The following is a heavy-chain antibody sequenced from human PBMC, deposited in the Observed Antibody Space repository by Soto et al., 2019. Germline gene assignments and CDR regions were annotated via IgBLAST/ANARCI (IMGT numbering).Heavy chain of an antibody. Sequence: EVQLLESGGGLVQPGGSLRLSCAASGFTFSSYAMSWVRQAPGKGLEWVSAISGSGGSTYYADSVKGRFTISRDNSKNTLYLQMNSLRAEETAVYYCAKDIWFGEGNDAFEIWGQGTMVTVAS. CDR3: AKDIWFGEGNDAFEI. V-gene: IGHV3-23*01. CDR2: ISGSGGST. D-gene: IGHD3-10*01. CDR1: GFTFSSYA. J-gene: IGHJ3*02.